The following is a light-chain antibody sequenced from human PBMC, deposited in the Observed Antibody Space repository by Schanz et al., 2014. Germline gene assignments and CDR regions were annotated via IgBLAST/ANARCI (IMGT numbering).Light chain of an antibody. CDR3: QHYGTYPGK. CDR2: GAS. CDR1: QSLRSNS. J-gene: IGKJ1*01. V-gene: IGKV3-20*01. Sequence: EIVLTQSPGTLSLSPGERATLSCRASQSLRSNSLPWYQQKPGQAPRLLLYGASTRATGIPDRFSGSGSESDTDFTQTNSSVAPEDFAVYYCQHYGTYPGKFGRGTKVEV.